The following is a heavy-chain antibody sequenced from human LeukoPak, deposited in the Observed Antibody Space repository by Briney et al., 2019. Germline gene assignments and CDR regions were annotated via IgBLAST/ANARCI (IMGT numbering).Heavy chain of an antibody. CDR1: GGSISSYY. V-gene: IGHV4-59*01. Sequence: SETLSLTCTVSGGSISSYYWSWIRQPPGKGLEWIGYIYYSGNTNYNPSLKSRVTISVDTSKNQFSLKLSSVTAADTAVYYCARYLIGADWTNWFDPWGQGTLVTVSS. D-gene: IGHD1-1*01. CDR3: ARYLIGADWTNWFDP. CDR2: IYYSGNT. J-gene: IGHJ5*02.